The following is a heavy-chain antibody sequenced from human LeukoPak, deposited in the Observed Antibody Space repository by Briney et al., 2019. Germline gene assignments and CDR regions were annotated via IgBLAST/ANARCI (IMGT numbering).Heavy chain of an antibody. Sequence: ASVKVSCKASGYTFTGYYMHWVRQAPGQGLEWMGWINPNSGGTNYAQKLQGRVTMTTDTSTSTAYMELRSLRSDDTAVYYCARVPSIVVVTGIDNWFDPWGQGTLVTVSS. J-gene: IGHJ5*02. D-gene: IGHD2-21*02. V-gene: IGHV1-2*02. CDR3: ARVPSIVVVTGIDNWFDP. CDR1: GYTFTGYY. CDR2: INPNSGGT.